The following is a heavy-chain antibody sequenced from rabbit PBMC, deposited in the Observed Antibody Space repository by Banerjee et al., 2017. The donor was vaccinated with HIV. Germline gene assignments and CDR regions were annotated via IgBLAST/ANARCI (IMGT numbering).Heavy chain of an antibody. D-gene: IGHD1-1*01. Sequence: QEQLVESGGGLVKPEGSLTLTCTASGFSFSNKYVMCWVRQAPGKGLEWIACINTSSGNTVYATWAKGRFTISRTSSTTVALQMTSLTAADTATYFCAREFGSGYDFKLWGPGTWSPS. V-gene: IGHV1S45*01. CDR1: GFSFSNKYV. J-gene: IGHJ4*01. CDR2: INTSSGNT. CDR3: AREFGSGYDFKL.